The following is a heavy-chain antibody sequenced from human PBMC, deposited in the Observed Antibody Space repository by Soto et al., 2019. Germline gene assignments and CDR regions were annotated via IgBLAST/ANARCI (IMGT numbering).Heavy chain of an antibody. V-gene: IGHV3-23*01. J-gene: IGHJ4*02. CDR2: ISGSGGST. CDR1: GFTFSSYA. D-gene: IGHD3-16*01. Sequence: GASLRLSCTASGFTFSSYAMSWVRQAPGKGLEWVSGISGSGGSTYYADSVKGRWTISRDTSKNTLYLQMNSLRAEATAVYYCAKEIGVWGSIGEAGTDDWRQG. CDR3: AKEIGVWGSIGEAGTDD.